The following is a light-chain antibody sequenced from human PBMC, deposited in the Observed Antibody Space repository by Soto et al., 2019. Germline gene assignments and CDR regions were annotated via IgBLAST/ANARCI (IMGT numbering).Light chain of an antibody. CDR3: QQCDDFIT. Sequence: DFQMTQSPSSLSASVGDRVTITCQASQDIKNYLNWYQQKPGKAPKLLIYEASNLETGVPSRFSGSGSGRSFTFSISSLQPEDIATYYCQQCDDFITFGGGTRIEIK. CDR2: EAS. CDR1: QDIKNY. J-gene: IGKJ4*01. V-gene: IGKV1-33*01.